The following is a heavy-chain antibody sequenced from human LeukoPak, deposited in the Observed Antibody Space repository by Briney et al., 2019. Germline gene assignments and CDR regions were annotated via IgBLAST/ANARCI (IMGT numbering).Heavy chain of an antibody. CDR3: ARTTPNWGIFDY. CDR1: GGSISSSSYY. V-gene: IGHV4-39*01. Sequence: PSETLSLTCTVSGGSISSSSYYWGWIRQPPGKGLEWIGSIYYSGSTYYNPPLKSRVTISVDTSKNQFSLKLSSVTAADTAVYYCARTTPNWGIFDYWGQGTLITVSS. J-gene: IGHJ4*02. CDR2: IYYSGST. D-gene: IGHD7-27*01.